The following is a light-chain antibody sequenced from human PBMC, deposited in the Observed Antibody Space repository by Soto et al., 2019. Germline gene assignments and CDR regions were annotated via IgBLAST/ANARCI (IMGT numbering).Light chain of an antibody. V-gene: IGKV3-11*01. CDR3: QQRSNWPLT. Sequence: EIVLTQSPATLSLSPGERATLSCRASQSVSSYLAWYQQKPGQAPRLLIYEASNRATGIPARFSGSGSGTDFNLTISSLEPEDFAVYYCQQRSNWPLTFGGGTKMEIK. J-gene: IGKJ4*01. CDR2: EAS. CDR1: QSVSSY.